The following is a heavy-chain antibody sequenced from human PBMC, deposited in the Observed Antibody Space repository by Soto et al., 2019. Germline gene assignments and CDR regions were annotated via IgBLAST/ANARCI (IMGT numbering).Heavy chain of an antibody. CDR2: ISSSSSYI. D-gene: IGHD6-13*01. CDR1: GFTFSSYS. CDR3: ARGKATLQEQQLAS. V-gene: IGHV3-21*01. J-gene: IGHJ4*02. Sequence: GGSLRLSCAASGFTFSSYSMNWVRQAPGKGLEWVSSISSSSSYISYADSVKGRFTISRDNAKNSLYLQMNSLRAEDTAVYYCARGKATLQEQQLASWGQGTLVTVSS.